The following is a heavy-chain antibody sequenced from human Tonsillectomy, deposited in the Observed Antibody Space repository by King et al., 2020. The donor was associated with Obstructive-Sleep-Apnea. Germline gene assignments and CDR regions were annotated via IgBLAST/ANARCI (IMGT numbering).Heavy chain of an antibody. J-gene: IGHJ4*02. CDR2: IKSKTDGGTT. CDR1: GFTFSNSW. Sequence: VQLVESGGGLVKPGGSLRLSCAASGFTFSNSWMSWVRQAPGKGLDWVCRIKSKTDGGTTDYAAPVKGRCTISRDDSKNTLNLQMNSLKTEDTAVYYCTTGSNVPRIPFFDYWGQGTLVTVSS. V-gene: IGHV3-15*01. D-gene: IGHD2-2*01. CDR3: TTGSNVPRIPFFDY.